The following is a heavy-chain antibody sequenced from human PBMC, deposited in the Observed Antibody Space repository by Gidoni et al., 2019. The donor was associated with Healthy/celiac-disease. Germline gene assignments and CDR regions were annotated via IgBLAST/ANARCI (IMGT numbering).Heavy chain of an antibody. V-gene: IGHV1-3*01. CDR1: GYTFTSYA. J-gene: IGHJ4*02. D-gene: IGHD5-12*01. CDR3: SRVTQEMATIMYY. Sequence: QVQLVQSGAEVKKPGAAVKVSCKASGYTFTSYAMHWVRKAPGQRSEWMGWINAGNGNTKYSQKFQGRVTITRDTSASTAYMELSSLRSEDTAVYYCSRVTQEMATIMYYWGQGTLVTVSS. CDR2: INAGNGNT.